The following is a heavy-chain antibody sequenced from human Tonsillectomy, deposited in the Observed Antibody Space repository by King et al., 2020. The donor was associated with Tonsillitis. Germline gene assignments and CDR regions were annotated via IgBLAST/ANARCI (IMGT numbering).Heavy chain of an antibody. CDR1: GGSFSGYY. Sequence: VQLQQWGAGLLKPSETLSLTCAVYGGSFSGYYWGWIRQPPGKGLEWIGEINHSGSTNYNPSLKSRVTISVDTSKNQFSLKLSSVTAADTAVYYCAVLTWGVLSEGAWGQGTLVTVSS. J-gene: IGHJ5*02. CDR3: AVLTWGVLSEGA. CDR2: INHSGST. V-gene: IGHV4-34*01. D-gene: IGHD3-10*01.